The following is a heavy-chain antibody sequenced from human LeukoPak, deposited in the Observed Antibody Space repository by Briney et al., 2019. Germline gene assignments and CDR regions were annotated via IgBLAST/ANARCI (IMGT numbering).Heavy chain of an antibody. D-gene: IGHD2-2*01. J-gene: IGHJ4*02. CDR3: TRGAYASSPDY. CDR1: GFPFSNYW. V-gene: IGHV3-48*04. Sequence: RGSLRLSCAASGFPFSNYWMNWVRQAPGKGLEWISFIGNSGSPIGYADSVKGRFTISRDNAKNSLYLQMNSLRAEDTAVYYCTRGAYASSPDYWGPGTLVTASS. CDR2: IGNSGSPI.